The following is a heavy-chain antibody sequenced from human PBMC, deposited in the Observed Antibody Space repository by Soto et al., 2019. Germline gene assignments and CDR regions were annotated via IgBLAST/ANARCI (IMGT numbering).Heavy chain of an antibody. CDR1: GGTFSSYT. V-gene: IGHV1-69*02. CDR2: IIPILGIA. CDR3: ASRSDWFDP. Sequence: QVQLVQSGAEVKKPGSSVKVSCKASGGTFSSYTISWVRQAPGQGLEWMGRIIPILGIANYAQKFQGRVTXXADKSTSTAYMELSSLRSEDTAVYYCASRSDWFDPWGQGTLVTVSS. J-gene: IGHJ5*02.